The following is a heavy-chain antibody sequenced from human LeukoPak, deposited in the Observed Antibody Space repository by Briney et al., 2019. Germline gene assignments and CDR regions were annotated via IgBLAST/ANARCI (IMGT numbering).Heavy chain of an antibody. Sequence: GASVKVSCKASGYTFTSYGISWVRQAPGQGLEWMGWIGAYNGNTNYAQKLQGRVTMTTDTSTSTAYMELRSLRSDVTAVYDCARVYDPIVRATGYFLCWREGTLATVSS. CDR1: GYTFTSYG. D-gene: IGHD1-26*01. V-gene: IGHV1-18*01. CDR2: IGAYNGNT. J-gene: IGHJ4*02. CDR3: ARVYDPIVRATGYFLC.